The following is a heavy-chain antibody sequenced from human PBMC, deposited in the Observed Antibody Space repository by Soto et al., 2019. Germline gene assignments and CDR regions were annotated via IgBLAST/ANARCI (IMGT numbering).Heavy chain of an antibody. CDR3: ARGGGSPYHNHEFDF. V-gene: IGHV4-59*01. CDR1: GASITHYY. D-gene: IGHD6-13*01. Sequence: QVQLQESGPGLVKPSETLSLTCAVSGASITHYYWNWIRQSPGKGLEWIVSFSSTGSTVYNPSLGSRVTIPLDTSKNQFSLTLNSVTAADTAVYYCARGGGSPYHNHEFDFWGQGTLVTVSS. J-gene: IGHJ4*02. CDR2: FSSTGST.